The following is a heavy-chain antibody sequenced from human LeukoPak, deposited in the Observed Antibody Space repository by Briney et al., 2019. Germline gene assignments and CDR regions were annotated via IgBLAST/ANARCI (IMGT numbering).Heavy chain of an antibody. J-gene: IGHJ4*02. CDR3: ARGRTYGLGGDY. D-gene: IGHD3-10*01. CDR1: GFTFSSYE. Sequence: PGGSLRLSCAASGFTFSSYEMNWVRQAPGKGLEWVSYISSSGSTIHYADSVKGRFTISRDSAKNSLYLRMNSLRDEDTAAYYCARGRTYGLGGDYWGQGTLVTVSS. CDR2: ISSSGSTI. V-gene: IGHV3-48*03.